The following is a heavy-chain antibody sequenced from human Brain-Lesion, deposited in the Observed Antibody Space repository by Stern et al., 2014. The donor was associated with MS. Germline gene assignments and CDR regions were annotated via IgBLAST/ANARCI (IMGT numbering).Heavy chain of an antibody. J-gene: IGHJ4*02. D-gene: IGHD1-14*01. CDR3: ARDITGSSAYFAY. CDR2: ISWNSGTI. V-gene: IGHV3-9*01. CDR1: GFTFDDYA. Sequence: EVQLVESGGDLVKPGRSLRLSCAAFGFTFDDYAMHWVRQAPGQGLEWVAGISWNSGTIGYADSVKGRFTTSRDNAYSSLYLQMNSLRPEDTALYYCARDITGSSAYFAYWGQGTLVTVSS.